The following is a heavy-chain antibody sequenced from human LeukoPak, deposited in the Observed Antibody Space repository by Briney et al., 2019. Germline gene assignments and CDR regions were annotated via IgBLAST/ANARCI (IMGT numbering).Heavy chain of an antibody. CDR2: ISYDGSNK. V-gene: IGHV3-30-3*01. CDR3: AKDYYGSGSYSSPPFDY. D-gene: IGHD3-10*01. J-gene: IGHJ4*02. Sequence: GGSLRLSCAASGFTFSSYAMHWVRQAPGKGLEWVAVISYDGSNKYYADSVKGRFTISRDNSKNTLYLQMNSLRAEDTAVYYCAKDYYGSGSYSSPPFDYWGQGTLVTVSS. CDR1: GFTFSSYA.